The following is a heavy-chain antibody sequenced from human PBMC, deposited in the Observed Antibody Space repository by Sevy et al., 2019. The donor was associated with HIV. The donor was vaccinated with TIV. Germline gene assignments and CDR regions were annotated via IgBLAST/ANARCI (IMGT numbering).Heavy chain of an antibody. CDR2: IWYDGSNK. CDR1: GFTFSSYG. J-gene: IGHJ6*02. Sequence: SLKISCAASGFTFSSYGTHWVRQAPGKGLEWVAVIWYDGSNKYYADSVKGRFTISRDNSKNTLYLQMNSLRAEDTAVYYCAREKIYSSSFYYYYYGMDVWGQGTTVTVSS. V-gene: IGHV3-33*01. CDR3: AREKIYSSSFYYYYYGMDV. D-gene: IGHD6-6*01.